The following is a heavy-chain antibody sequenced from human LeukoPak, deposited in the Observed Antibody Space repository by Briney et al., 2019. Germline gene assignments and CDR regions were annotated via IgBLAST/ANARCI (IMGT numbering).Heavy chain of an antibody. V-gene: IGHV3-23*01. CDR2: ISGSGGST. CDR3: ARDFVIIVPDPEIYYDSSDTYYYYGMDV. J-gene: IGHJ6*02. Sequence: QSGGSLRLSCAASGLTFSGYDMHWVRQAPGKGLEWVSAISGSGGSTYYADSVKGRFTISRDNSKNTLYLQMNSLRAEDTAVYYCARDFVIIVPDPEIYYDSSDTYYYYGMDVWGQGTTVTVSS. D-gene: IGHD3-22*01. CDR1: GLTFSGYD.